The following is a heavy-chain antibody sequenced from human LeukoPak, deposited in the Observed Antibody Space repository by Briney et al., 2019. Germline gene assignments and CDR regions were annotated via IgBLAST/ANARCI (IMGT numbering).Heavy chain of an antibody. J-gene: IGHJ3*02. CDR1: GFXFSSYE. D-gene: IGHD5-12*01. V-gene: IGHV3-48*03. CDR2: ITSSGSAI. Sequence: GGSLRLSCAASGFXFSSYEMNWVRQAPGKGLEWVSSITSSGSAIYDADSVKGRFTVSRDNAKNSVYLQMNSLRADDTAVYYCARGVYSGYDFNAFDIWGQGTMVTVSS. CDR3: ARGVYSGYDFNAFDI.